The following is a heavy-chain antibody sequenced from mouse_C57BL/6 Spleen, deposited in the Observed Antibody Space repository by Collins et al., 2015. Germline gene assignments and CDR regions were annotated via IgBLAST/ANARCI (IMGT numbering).Heavy chain of an antibody. CDR2: IRSKGNNYAT. CDR1: GFTFNTNA. J-gene: IGHJ3*01. CDR3: VDGNGAY. Sequence: EVQLVETGGGLVQPKGSLKLSCAASGFTFNTNAMNWVRQAPGKGLEWVARIRSKGNNYATYYADSVKDRFTISRDDSQSMLYLQMNNLKTEDTAMYYCVDGNGAYWGQGTLVTVSA. V-gene: IGHV10S3*01. D-gene: IGHD2-1*01.